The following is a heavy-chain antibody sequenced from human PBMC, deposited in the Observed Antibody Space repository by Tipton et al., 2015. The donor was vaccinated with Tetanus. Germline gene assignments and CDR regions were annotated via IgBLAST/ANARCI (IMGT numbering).Heavy chain of an antibody. V-gene: IGHV4-30-4*07. CDR3: ARDQGGGRVVRLNWFDP. CDR1: GGSVRSGDYS. Sequence: TLSLTCTVSGGSVRSGDYSWNWIRQPPGKGLEWLAYVSYSGSTHYNPSLKSRVAMSVDTSKNQFSLKLSSVTAADTAVYYCARDQGGGRVVRLNWFDPWGPGTLVTVSS. CDR2: VSYSGST. J-gene: IGHJ5*02. D-gene: IGHD6-6*01.